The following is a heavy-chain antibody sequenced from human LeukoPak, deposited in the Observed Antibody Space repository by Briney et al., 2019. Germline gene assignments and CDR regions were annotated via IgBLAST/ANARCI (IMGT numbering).Heavy chain of an antibody. CDR2: IYHSGST. V-gene: IGHV4-38-2*02. CDR3: ARVSHGGIYTFDY. D-gene: IGHD1-26*01. CDR1: GSSISSAYF. Sequence: SETLSLPCTVSGSSISSAYFWGWVRQPPGKGLEWIGNIYHSGSTFYNPSPKGRVTLSIDTSKNPFSLNLSSVTAAAAAVYDCARVSHGGIYTFDYWGQGSLVTVAS. J-gene: IGHJ4*02.